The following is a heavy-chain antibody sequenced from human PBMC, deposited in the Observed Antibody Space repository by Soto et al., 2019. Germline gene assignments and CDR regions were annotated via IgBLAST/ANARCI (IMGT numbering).Heavy chain of an antibody. Sequence: ASVKVSCKASGGTFSSYTISWVRQAPGQGLEWMGRIIPILGIANYAQKFQGRVTITADKSTSTAYMELSSLRSEDTAVYYCARIPCSSTSCYANWFDPWGQGTLVTVSS. CDR1: GGTFSSYT. CDR3: ARIPCSSTSCYANWFDP. V-gene: IGHV1-69*02. D-gene: IGHD2-2*01. J-gene: IGHJ5*02. CDR2: IIPILGIA.